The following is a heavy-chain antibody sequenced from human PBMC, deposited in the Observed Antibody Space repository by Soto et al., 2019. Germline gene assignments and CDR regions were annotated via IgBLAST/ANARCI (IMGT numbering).Heavy chain of an antibody. CDR1: GFSLSTSGVG. CDR3: ARNRYIAAFFDY. V-gene: IGHV2-5*02. CDR2: IYWDDDK. D-gene: IGHD6-13*01. Sequence: SGPTLVNPTQTLTLTCTFSGFSLSTSGVGVGWIRQPPGKALEWLALIYWDDDKRYSPSLKSRLTITKDTSKNQVVLTMTNMDPVDTATYYCARNRYIAAFFDYRGQGTPVTFST. J-gene: IGHJ4*02.